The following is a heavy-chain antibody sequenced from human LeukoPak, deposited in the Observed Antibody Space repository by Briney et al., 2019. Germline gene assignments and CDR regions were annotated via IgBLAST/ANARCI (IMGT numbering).Heavy chain of an antibody. CDR2: ISYDGSNI. Sequence: GGSLRLSCAASGFTFSSYGMHWVRQAPGKGLEWVAVISYDGSNIYYGDSVKGRFTVSRDNSKNTLYLQMNSLRAEDTAVYYCARDKFCSSTSCQPFDYWGQGTLVTVSS. J-gene: IGHJ4*02. CDR1: GFTFSSYG. D-gene: IGHD2-2*01. CDR3: ARDKFCSSTSCQPFDY. V-gene: IGHV3-30*03.